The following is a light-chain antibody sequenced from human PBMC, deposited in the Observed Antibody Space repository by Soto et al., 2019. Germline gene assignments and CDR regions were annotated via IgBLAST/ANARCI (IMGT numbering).Light chain of an antibody. Sequence: QSALTQPASVSGSPGQSITISCTGTSSDVGSYNLVSWYQQHPGKAPKLMIHEVSKRPSGVSSRFSGSKSGNTASLTISGLQAEDEADYYCCSYAGSSTWVFGGGTKLTVL. CDR2: EVS. V-gene: IGLV2-23*02. CDR3: CSYAGSSTWV. J-gene: IGLJ3*02. CDR1: SSDVGSYNL.